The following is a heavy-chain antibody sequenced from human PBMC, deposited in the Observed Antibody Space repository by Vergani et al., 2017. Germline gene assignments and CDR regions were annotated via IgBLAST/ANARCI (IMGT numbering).Heavy chain of an antibody. CDR2: VHTGGST. V-gene: IGHV4-61*02. J-gene: IGHJ4*02. D-gene: IGHD2-15*01. CDR3: ARSRRYSTSGSCPAI. Sequence: QVKLQESGPGLLKPSQTLSLTCTVSGESIRSGSHYWSWIRQPPGKGPEWIGHVHTGGSTDHNPSIKSRVSISVATSKTQFSLKLNSVTVAATAVYYCARSRRYSTSGSCPAIWGQGTLVTVSS. CDR1: GESIRSGSHY.